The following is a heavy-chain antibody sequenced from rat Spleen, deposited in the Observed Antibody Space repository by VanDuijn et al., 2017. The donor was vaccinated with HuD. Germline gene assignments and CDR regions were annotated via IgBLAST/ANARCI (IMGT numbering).Heavy chain of an antibody. V-gene: IGHV2-15*01. D-gene: IGHD1-12*03. CDR1: GFSLISNS. CDR3: ASQYYYDGYYRDY. J-gene: IGHJ2*01. Sequence: QVQVRESGPGLVQPSQTLSLICTVSGFSLISNSVSWVRQPPGKGLEWIGAMWSGGRTDYNSALKSRLSISRDTSKSQVFLKMNNLQTEDTAMYFCASQYYYDGYYRDYWGQGVMVTVSS. CDR2: MWSGGRT.